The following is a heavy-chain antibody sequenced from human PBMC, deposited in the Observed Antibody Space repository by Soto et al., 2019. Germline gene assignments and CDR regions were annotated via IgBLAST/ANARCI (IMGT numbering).Heavy chain of an antibody. CDR1: GYTFTGHY. D-gene: IGHD3-10*01. Sequence: ASVKVSCKASGYTFTGHYINWVRQATGHGLEWMGWINPNSGNIGYAQKFQGRVTMTRDTAIRTAYMEVSRLRSDDTAVYYCARGGASGIYSLLDYGGRGTLVPVSS. CDR2: INPNSGNI. CDR3: ARGGASGIYSLLDY. V-gene: IGHV1-8*02. J-gene: IGHJ4*02.